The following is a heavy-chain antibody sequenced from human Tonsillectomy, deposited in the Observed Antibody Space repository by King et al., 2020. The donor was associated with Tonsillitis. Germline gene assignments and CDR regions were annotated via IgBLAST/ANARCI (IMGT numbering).Heavy chain of an antibody. D-gene: IGHD1-14*01. CDR2: IYRESDGAPT. CDR3: AAGLGRTNGDS. J-gene: IGHJ5*01. V-gene: IGHV3-15*01. CDR1: GFTFNNAW. Sequence: DVQLVESGGGLVKPGESLTLSCAASSGFTFNNAWMTWVRQAPGKGLEWVGRIYRESDGAPTDYGAPVKGRFTISRDDSKSTLYLQMNNLKAEDTAVYYCAAGLGRTNGDSWGQGTLVTVSS.